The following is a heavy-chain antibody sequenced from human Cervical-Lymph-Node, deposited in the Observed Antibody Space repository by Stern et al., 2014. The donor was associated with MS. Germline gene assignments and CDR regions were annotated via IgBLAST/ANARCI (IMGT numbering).Heavy chain of an antibody. V-gene: IGHV1-2*02. CDR3: ARDGRGSGKSYFDP. Sequence: DQLVESGAEVKKPGASVKVSCKASGYTFSDYYMHWVRQAPGQGLEGMGWINPKSGGTSYAPKFQGRVTMTWDTSISTPYMELSSLRSDDTAMYYCARDGRGSGKSYFDPWGQGTLVTVSS. CDR1: GYTFSDYY. CDR2: INPKSGGT. D-gene: IGHD1-26*01. J-gene: IGHJ5*02.